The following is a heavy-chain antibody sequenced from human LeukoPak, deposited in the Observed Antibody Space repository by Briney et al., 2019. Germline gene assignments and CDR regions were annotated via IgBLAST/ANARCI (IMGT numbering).Heavy chain of an antibody. V-gene: IGHV3-11*01. J-gene: IGHJ4*02. Sequence: GALRLSSAASGFTLSDFYMTWFRQAPGKGREWLSFITNSGSTGYYADSVKGRFTISRDNSKNTLYLQMNILRGEDTATYYCAKDLGIGGSGFWGQGTLVTVSS. CDR1: GFTLSDFY. D-gene: IGHD3-22*01. CDR2: ITNSGSTG. CDR3: AKDLGIGGSGF.